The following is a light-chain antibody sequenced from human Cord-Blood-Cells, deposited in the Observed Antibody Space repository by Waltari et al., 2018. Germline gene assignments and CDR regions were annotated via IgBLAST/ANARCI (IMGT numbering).Light chain of an antibody. CDR1: SGDVGFFNY. J-gene: IGLJ2*01. CDR2: DAS. V-gene: IGLV2-14*01. CDR3: SSYTSSSTVV. Sequence: QPALTPPALVSGSPVQSVSISCPGPSGDVGFFNYVSWYQQHPGKAPKLMIYDASNRPSGVSNRFSGSKSGNTASLTISGLQAEDEADYYCSSYTSSSTVVFGGGTKLTVL.